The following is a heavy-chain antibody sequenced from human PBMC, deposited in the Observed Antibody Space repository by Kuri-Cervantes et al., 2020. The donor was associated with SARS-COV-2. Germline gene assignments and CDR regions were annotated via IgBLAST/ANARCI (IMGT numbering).Heavy chain of an antibody. J-gene: IGHJ5*02. CDR1: GFTFSSYG. Sequence: GGSLRLSCAASGFTFSSYGMHWVRQAPGKGLEWVAVISYDGSNKYYADSVKGRFTISRDNSKNTLYLQMNSLRAEDTAVYYCAKYKGRVDGYKEGWFDPWGQGTLVTDSS. D-gene: IGHD5-24*01. CDR2: ISYDGSNK. CDR3: AKYKGRVDGYKEGWFDP. V-gene: IGHV3-30*18.